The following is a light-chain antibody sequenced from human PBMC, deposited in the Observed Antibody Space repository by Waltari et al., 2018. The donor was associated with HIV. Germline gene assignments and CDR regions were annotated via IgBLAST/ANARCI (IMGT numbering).Light chain of an antibody. CDR2: EGS. J-gene: IGLJ2*01. Sequence: QSALTQPASVSGSPGQSITISCTGTGSDVGRYNLFSWYQQYPGKAPKLIIYEGSKRPSWISNRFSGSQSGNTASLTISGLQAEDEADYYCCSYAVSSTSVIFGGGTKLTVL. V-gene: IGLV2-23*01. CDR3: CSYAVSSTSVI. CDR1: GSDVGRYNL.